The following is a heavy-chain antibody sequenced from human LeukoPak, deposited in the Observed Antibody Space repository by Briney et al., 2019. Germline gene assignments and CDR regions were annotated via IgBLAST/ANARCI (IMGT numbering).Heavy chain of an antibody. J-gene: IGHJ5*02. D-gene: IGHD4-17*01. CDR3: ARRYGEQPNWLDP. V-gene: IGHV5-51*01. CDR1: GYRLTSYL. CDR2: IYPGDSDT. Sequence: GESLKISCSGSGYRLTSYLLGLVRQMSGKGLELMGIIYPGDSDTRHSPSFQGQVTISADKSISTAYLQWSSLKASDTAMYYCARRYGEQPNWLDPWGQGTLVTVSS.